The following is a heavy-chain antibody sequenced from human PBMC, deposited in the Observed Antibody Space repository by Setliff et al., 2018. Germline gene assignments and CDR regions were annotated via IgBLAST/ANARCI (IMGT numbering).Heavy chain of an antibody. Sequence: GGSLRLSCSASGFTFSSLWMAWVRQAPGKGLEWVANINQGGSDQFYVESVKGRFTVSRDNAKNSLFLQMNSLRVEDTAVYYCARDVFDFRTGQAGPWGQGTLVTVSS. V-gene: IGHV3-7*01. D-gene: IGHD3-3*01. CDR2: INQGGSDQ. CDR3: ARDVFDFRTGQAGP. CDR1: GFTFSSLW. J-gene: IGHJ5*02.